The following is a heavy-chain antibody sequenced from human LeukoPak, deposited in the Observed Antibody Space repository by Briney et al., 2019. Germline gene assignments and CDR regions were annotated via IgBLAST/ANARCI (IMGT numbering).Heavy chain of an antibody. CDR1: GYTFTGYY. Sequence: ASVKVSCKASGYTFTGYYLHWVRQAPGQGLEWMGWINTHSGDTNHAQKFQGRVTMTTDTSTSTAYMELRSLRSDDTAVYYCARDLRTGTMITFGGVIVSLPDYWGQGTLVTVSS. V-gene: IGHV1-2*02. J-gene: IGHJ4*02. CDR2: INTHSGDT. D-gene: IGHD3-16*02. CDR3: ARDLRTGTMITFGGVIVSLPDY.